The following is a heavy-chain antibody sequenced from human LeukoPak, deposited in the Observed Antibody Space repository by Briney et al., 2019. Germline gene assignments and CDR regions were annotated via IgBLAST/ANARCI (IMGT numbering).Heavy chain of an antibody. V-gene: IGHV4-30-4*08. CDR2: IYYSGST. D-gene: IGHD2-2*01. CDR3: ARVSFDIVVVPADKVYDRFDP. J-gene: IGHJ5*02. CDR1: GGSISSGDYY. Sequence: SETLSLTCTVSGGSISSGDYYWRWLRQPPGKGLEWIGYIYYSGSTYYNPSLKSRVTISVDTSKNQFSLKLSSVTAADTAVYYCARVSFDIVVVPADKVYDRFDPWGQGTLVTVSS.